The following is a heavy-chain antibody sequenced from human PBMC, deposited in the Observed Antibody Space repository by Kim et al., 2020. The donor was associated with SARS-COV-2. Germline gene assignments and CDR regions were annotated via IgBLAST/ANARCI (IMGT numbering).Heavy chain of an antibody. CDR2: INQDGTIK. D-gene: IGHD6-6*01. V-gene: IGHV3-7*01. J-gene: IGHJ4*02. CDR3: ARIGYSSSSFDY. Sequence: GGSLRLSCAASGFTFSNYWMSWVRQAPGKGLEWVANINQDGTIKYYVDTMKGRFTISRDKAKNSVYLQLNSMSAEDAAVYYCARIGYSSSSFDYWGQGNLVTVSA. CDR1: GFTFSNYW.